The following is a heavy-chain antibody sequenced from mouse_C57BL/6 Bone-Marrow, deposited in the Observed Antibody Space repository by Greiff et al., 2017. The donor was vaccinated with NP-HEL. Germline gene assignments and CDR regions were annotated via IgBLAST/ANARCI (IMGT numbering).Heavy chain of an antibody. CDR1: GYTFTSYW. J-gene: IGHJ2*01. CDR2: IDPSDSYT. D-gene: IGHD2-2*01. Sequence: QVQLQQPGAELVKPGASVKLSCKASGYTFTSYWMQWVKQRPGQGLEWIGEIDPSDSYTNYNQKFKGKATLTVDKSSSTAYMQLSSLTSEDSAVYYCARRGSMVTTRGCYFDYWGQGTTLTVSS. CDR3: ARRGSMVTTRGCYFDY. V-gene: IGHV1-50*01.